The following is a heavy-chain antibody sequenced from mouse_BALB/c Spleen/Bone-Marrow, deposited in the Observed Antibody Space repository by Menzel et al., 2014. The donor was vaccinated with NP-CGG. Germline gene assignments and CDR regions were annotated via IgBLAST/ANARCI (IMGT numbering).Heavy chain of an antibody. CDR2: INPGSGGT. Sequence: VQLQQSGAELVGPGTSVKVSCKASGYAFTNYLIEWVKQRPGQGLEWIGVINPGSGGTNYNEKFKGKATLTAGKSSSTAYMQLSSLTSDDSAVYFCARHYYGAMDYWGQGTSVTVSS. CDR3: ARHYYGAMDY. V-gene: IGHV1-54*01. CDR1: GYAFTNYL. J-gene: IGHJ4*01. D-gene: IGHD1-2*01.